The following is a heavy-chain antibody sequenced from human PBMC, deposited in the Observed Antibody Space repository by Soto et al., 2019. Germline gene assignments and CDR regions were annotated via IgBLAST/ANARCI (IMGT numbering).Heavy chain of an antibody. CDR2: INAGNGNT. CDR3: VRDSDYDFRKHYYGMDV. J-gene: IGHJ6*02. V-gene: IGHV1-3*01. CDR1: GYTFTSYA. Sequence: GASLKVSRKASGYTFTSYAIHWWRQAHEQRLEWMGWINAGNGNTKYSQKFQGRVTITGDTSASTAYMELSSLRSEDTALYYCVRDSDYDFRKHYYGMDVWGQGTTVTVSS. D-gene: IGHD3-3*01.